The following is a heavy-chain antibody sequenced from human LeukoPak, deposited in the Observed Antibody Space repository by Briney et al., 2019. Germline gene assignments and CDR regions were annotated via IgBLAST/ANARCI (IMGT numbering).Heavy chain of an antibody. V-gene: IGHV3-11*01. D-gene: IGHD6-13*01. Sequence: GGSLRLSCAASGFTFSDYYMSWIRQAPGKGLEWVSYISSSGSTICYADSVKGRFTISRDNAKNSLYLQMNSLRAEDTAVYYCTRAGYSSSWYVPRGGMDVWGQGTTVTVSS. CDR2: ISSSGSTI. CDR3: TRAGYSSSWYVPRGGMDV. CDR1: GFTFSDYY. J-gene: IGHJ6*02.